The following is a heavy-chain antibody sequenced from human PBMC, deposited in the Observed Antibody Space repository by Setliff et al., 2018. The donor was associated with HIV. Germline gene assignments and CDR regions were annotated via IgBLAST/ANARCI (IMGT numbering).Heavy chain of an antibody. CDR1: GYSFTNHS. D-gene: IGHD5-12*01. CDR2: INPTGGST. V-gene: IGHV1-46*01. CDR3: ASAGAWQRNALDI. J-gene: IGHJ3*02. Sequence: ASVKVSCKPSGYSFTNHSMHWVRQAPGQGLEWMGVINPTGGSTRNTQKFQGRVAMTRDTSTSTVYMELSSLRSEDTAVYYCASAGAWQRNALDIWGQGTTVTVSS.